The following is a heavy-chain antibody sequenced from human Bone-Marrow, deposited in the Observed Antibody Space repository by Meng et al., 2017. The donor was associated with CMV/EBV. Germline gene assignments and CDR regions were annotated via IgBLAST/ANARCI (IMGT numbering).Heavy chain of an antibody. J-gene: IGHJ4*02. Sequence: GGSLRLSCAASGFTFSSYAMHWVRQAPGKGLEWVAVISYDGSNKYYADSVKGRFTISRDNSKNTLYLQMNSLRAEDTAVYYCARNLENHAYSSSSAVPDYWGQGTLVAVSS. D-gene: IGHD6-6*01. CDR1: GFTFSSYA. CDR3: ARNLENHAYSSSSAVPDY. V-gene: IGHV3-30-3*01. CDR2: ISYDGSNK.